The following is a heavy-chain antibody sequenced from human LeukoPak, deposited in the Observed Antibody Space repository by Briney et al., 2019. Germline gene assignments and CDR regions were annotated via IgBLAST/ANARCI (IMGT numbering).Heavy chain of an antibody. J-gene: IGHJ5*02. Sequence: SETLSLTCTVSGGSISSYYWSWIRQPPGKALEWIGYIYYSGSTNYNPSLKSRVTISVDTSKNQFSLKLSSVTAADTAVYYCARQNGDYDILTGYPENWFDPWGQGTLVTVSS. CDR1: GGSISSYY. V-gene: IGHV4-59*08. CDR2: IYYSGST. CDR3: ARQNGDYDILTGYPENWFDP. D-gene: IGHD3-9*01.